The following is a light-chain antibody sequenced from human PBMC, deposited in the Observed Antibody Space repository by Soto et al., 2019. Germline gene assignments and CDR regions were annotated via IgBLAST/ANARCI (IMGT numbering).Light chain of an antibody. CDR2: AAS. CDR3: LQNNRYPWT. CDR1: QDISDF. V-gene: IGKV1-17*03. J-gene: IGKJ1*01. Sequence: DIQMTQSPSAMSASVGDRVTITCRARQDISDFLAWFQQKPGEDPKRLIYAASSLESGVPSRFRGSGSGTELTLTISSLQAEDFASYYCLQNNRYPWTFGQGTKVEIK.